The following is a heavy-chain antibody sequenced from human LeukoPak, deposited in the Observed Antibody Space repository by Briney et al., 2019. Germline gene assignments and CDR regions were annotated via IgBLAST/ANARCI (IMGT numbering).Heavy chain of an antibody. Sequence: ASVKVSCKASGYTFTGYYMHWVRQAPGQGLEWMGWISAYNGNTNYAQKLQGRVTMTTDTSTSTAYMELRSLRSDDTAVYYCASQKLAVAAFDYWGQGTLVTVSS. CDR3: ASQKLAVAAFDY. J-gene: IGHJ4*02. V-gene: IGHV1-18*04. CDR1: GYTFTGYY. D-gene: IGHD6-19*01. CDR2: ISAYNGNT.